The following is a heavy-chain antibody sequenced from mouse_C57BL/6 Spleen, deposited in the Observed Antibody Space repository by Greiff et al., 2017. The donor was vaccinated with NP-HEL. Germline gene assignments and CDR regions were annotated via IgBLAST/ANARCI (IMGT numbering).Heavy chain of an antibody. CDR3: ASTIAAY. D-gene: IGHD2-12*01. V-gene: IGHV5-4*03. J-gene: IGHJ3*01. CDR1: GFTFSSYA. CDR2: ISAGGSYT. Sequence: EVKLMESGGGLVKPGGSLKLSCAASGFTFSSYAMSWVRQTPEKRLEWVATISAGGSYTSYPDNVKGRFTISRDNAKNNLYLQMSHLKSEDTAMYYCASTIAAYWGQGTLVTVSA.